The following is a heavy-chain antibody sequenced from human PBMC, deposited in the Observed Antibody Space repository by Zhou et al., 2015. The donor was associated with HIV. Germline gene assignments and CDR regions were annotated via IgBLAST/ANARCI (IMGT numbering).Heavy chain of an antibody. J-gene: IGHJ3*02. Sequence: QVQLVQSGAEVKKPGASVKVSCKASGYTFTSHDINWVRQAAGQGLEWMGWMNPHSGNTGYARKFQGRLTMTRNTSIRTAYMELSSLRSEDTAVYYCARGSGSYGAEDAFDIWGQGTMVTVSS. CDR2: MNPHSGNT. CDR3: ARGSGSYGAEDAFDI. D-gene: IGHD1-26*01. CDR1: GYTFTSHD. V-gene: IGHV1-8*01.